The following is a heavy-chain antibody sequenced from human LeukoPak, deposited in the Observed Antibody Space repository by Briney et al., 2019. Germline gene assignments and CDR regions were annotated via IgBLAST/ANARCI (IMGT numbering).Heavy chain of an antibody. CDR1: GYTFTSYY. D-gene: IGHD3-3*01. Sequence: ASVKVSCKASGYTFTSYYMHWVRQAPGQGPEWMGIINPSGGSTSYAQKFQGRVTMTEDTSTDTAYMELSSLRSEDTAVYYCATLRFLEWSLIWGQGTMVTVSS. CDR3: ATLRFLEWSLI. V-gene: IGHV1-46*01. CDR2: INPSGGST. J-gene: IGHJ3*02.